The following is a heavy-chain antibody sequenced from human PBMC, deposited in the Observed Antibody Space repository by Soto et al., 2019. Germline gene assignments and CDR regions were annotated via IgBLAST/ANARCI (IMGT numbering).Heavy chain of an antibody. D-gene: IGHD3-22*01. Sequence: TLSLTRAVYGGSFSDYSWAWIRQPPGKGLEWIGEINHSGSTYYNPSLKSRVTISVDTSKNQFSLKLSSVTAADTAVYYCARGYYYDSSGYYSDFGYWGQGTLVTVSS. J-gene: IGHJ4*02. V-gene: IGHV4-34*01. CDR2: INHSGST. CDR1: GGSFSDYS. CDR3: ARGYYYDSSGYYSDFGY.